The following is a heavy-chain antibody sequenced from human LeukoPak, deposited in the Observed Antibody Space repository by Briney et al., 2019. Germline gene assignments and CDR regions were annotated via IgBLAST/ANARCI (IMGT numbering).Heavy chain of an antibody. CDR1: GGSISSGGYS. CDR3: ARRNSIAARRAFDY. Sequence: PSQTLSLTCAVSGGSISSGGYSWSWIRQPPGKGLEWIGYIYHSGSTYYNPSLKSRVTISVDTSKNQFSLKLSSVTAADTAVYYCARRNSIAARRAFDYWGQGTLVTVSS. CDR2: IYHSGST. V-gene: IGHV4-30-2*01. J-gene: IGHJ4*02. D-gene: IGHD6-6*01.